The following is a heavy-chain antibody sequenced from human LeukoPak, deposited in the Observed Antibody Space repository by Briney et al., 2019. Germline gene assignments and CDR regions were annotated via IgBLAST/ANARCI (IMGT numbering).Heavy chain of an antibody. CDR3: ARDRRRVDIVATTIDY. CDR2: INPSGGST. V-gene: IGHV1-46*01. Sequence: GASVKVSCKASGYTFTSYYMHWVRQAPGQGLEWMGIINPSGGSTSYAQKFQGRVTMTRDTSTSTVYMELSSLRSEDTAVYYCARDRRRVDIVATTIDYWGQGTLVTVSS. CDR1: GYTFTSYY. J-gene: IGHJ4*02. D-gene: IGHD5-12*01.